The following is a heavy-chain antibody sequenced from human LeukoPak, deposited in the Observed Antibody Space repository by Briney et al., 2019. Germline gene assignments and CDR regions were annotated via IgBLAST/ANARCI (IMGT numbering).Heavy chain of an antibody. CDR3: ARHWYSSSWYGGYYYYYGMDV. D-gene: IGHD6-13*01. CDR1: GFTFSSYS. J-gene: IGHJ6*02. Sequence: KAGGSLRLSCAAPGFTFSSYSMNWVRQAPGRGLEWVSSISSSSSYIYYADSVKGRFTISRDNAKNSLYLQMNSLRAEDTAVYYCARHWYSSSWYGGYYYYYGMDVWGQGTTVTVSS. V-gene: IGHV3-21*01. CDR2: ISSSSSYI.